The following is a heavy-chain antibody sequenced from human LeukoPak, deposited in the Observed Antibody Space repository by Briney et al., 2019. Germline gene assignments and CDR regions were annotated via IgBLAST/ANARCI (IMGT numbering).Heavy chain of an antibody. CDR3: ARDLVGYDSSGSMP. D-gene: IGHD3-22*01. CDR2: IYTSGST. V-gene: IGHV4-4*07. CDR1: GGSISSYY. Sequence: SETLSLTCTVSGGSISSYYWSWIRQPAGKGLEWIGRIYTSGSTNYNPSLKSRVTMSVDTSKNQFSLKLSSVTAADTAVYYCARDLVGYDSSGSMPWDQGTLVTVSS. J-gene: IGHJ4*02.